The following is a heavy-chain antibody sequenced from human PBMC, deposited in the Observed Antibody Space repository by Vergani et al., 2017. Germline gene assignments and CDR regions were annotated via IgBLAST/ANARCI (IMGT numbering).Heavy chain of an antibody. J-gene: IGHJ4*02. Sequence: EVQLVESGGGLVQPGGSLRLSCAASGFTFSSSAMHWVRQAPGKGLEYGSAIITYGGSTYYANSVKGRFTISRDNSKNTLYLHMGSLRAEDMAVYYCARMGTTASRSFDYWGQGTLVTVSS. CDR3: ARMGTTASRSFDY. CDR1: GFTFSSSA. V-gene: IGHV3-64*01. D-gene: IGHD1/OR15-1a*01. CDR2: IITYGGST.